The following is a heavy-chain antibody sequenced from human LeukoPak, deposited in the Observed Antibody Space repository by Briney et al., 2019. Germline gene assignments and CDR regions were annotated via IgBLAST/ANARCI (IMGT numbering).Heavy chain of an antibody. Sequence: GGSLRLSCAASGFTFDTYRMNWVRQAPGKGLEWVSSISASGSYIYYADSLKGRFTISRDNSKNTLYLEMNSLRAEDTAVYYCARGYYYDSSGYWDYYFDYWGQGTLVSVSS. J-gene: IGHJ4*02. CDR3: ARGYYYDSSGYWDYYFDY. D-gene: IGHD3-22*01. CDR1: GFTFDTYR. CDR2: ISASGSYI. V-gene: IGHV3-21*01.